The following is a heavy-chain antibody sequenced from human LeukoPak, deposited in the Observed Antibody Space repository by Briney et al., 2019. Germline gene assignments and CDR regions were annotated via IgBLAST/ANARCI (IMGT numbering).Heavy chain of an antibody. CDR2: ISGSGGST. J-gene: IGHJ4*02. V-gene: IGHV3-23*01. Sequence: GGSLRPSCAASGFTFSSYAKSWVRQAPGKGLEWVSAISGSGGSTYYADSVKGRFTISRDNSKNTLYLQMNSLRAEDTAVYYCAKQGPARIPIVVVTAMAHWGQGALVTVSS. CDR3: AKQGPARIPIVVVTAMAH. D-gene: IGHD2-21*02. CDR1: GFTFSSYA.